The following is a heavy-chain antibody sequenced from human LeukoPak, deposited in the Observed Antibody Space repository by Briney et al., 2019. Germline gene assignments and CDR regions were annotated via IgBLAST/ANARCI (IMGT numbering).Heavy chain of an antibody. D-gene: IGHD2-2*01. CDR2: IRYDGSNR. J-gene: IGHJ6*03. CDR1: GFTFSSYG. CDR3: AKDLIVVVPAAIRIFEEYYYYYMDV. V-gene: IGHV3-30*02. Sequence: GGSLRLSCAASGFTFSSYGMHWVRQAPGKGLEWVAFIRYDGSNRYYADSVKGRFNISRDNSKNTLYLQMNSLRAEDTAVYYCAKDLIVVVPAAIRIFEEYYYYYMDVWGKGTTVTVSS.